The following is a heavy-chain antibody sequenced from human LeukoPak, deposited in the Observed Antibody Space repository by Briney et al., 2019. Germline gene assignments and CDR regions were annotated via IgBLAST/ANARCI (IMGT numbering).Heavy chain of an antibody. D-gene: IGHD3-22*01. J-gene: IGHJ4*02. CDR3: ARIYDSSDY. CDR2: ISSSGSTI. V-gene: IGHV3-48*03. Sequence: GGSLRLSCAASGFTFSSYEMNWVRQAPGKGLEWVSYISSSGSTIYYADSVKGRFTISRDNAKNSLYLQMNSLRAKDTAVYYCARIYDSSDYWGQGTLVTVSS. CDR1: GFTFSSYE.